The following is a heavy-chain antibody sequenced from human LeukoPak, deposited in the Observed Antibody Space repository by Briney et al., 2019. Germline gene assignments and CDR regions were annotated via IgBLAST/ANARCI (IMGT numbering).Heavy chain of an antibody. D-gene: IGHD2-15*01. CDR1: GYTFTSYG. CDR2: ISAYNGNT. V-gene: IGHV1-18*01. J-gene: IGHJ3*02. Sequence: ASVKVSCKASGYTFTSYGISWVRQAPGQGLEWMGWISAYNGNTNYAQKLQGRVTMTTDTSTSTAYMELRSLRSDDTAVYYCARDEIVVVVANAFDIWGQGTMVTVSS. CDR3: ARDEIVVVVANAFDI.